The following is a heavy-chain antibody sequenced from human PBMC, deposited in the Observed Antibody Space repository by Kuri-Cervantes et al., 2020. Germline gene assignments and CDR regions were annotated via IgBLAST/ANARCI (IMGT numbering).Heavy chain of an antibody. V-gene: IGHV4-4*07. CDR1: GGSISSYY. CDR3: ARARDIGYCSGGSCYYFDY. Sequence: SETLSLTCTVSGGSISSYYWSWIRQPAGKGLEWIGRIYTSGSTNYNPSLKSRVTMSVDTSKNQFSLKLSSVTAADTAVYYCARARDIGYCSGGSCYYFDYWGQGTLVTVSS. CDR2: IYTSGST. D-gene: IGHD2-15*01. J-gene: IGHJ4*02.